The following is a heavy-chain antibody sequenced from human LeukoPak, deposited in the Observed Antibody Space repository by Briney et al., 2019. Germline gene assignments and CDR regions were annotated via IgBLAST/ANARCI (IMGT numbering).Heavy chain of an antibody. Sequence: PGGSLRLSCAASGFTFSSYSMNWVRQAPGKGLEWVSYISSSSTIYYADSVKGRFTISRDNAKNSLYLQMNSLRDEDTAVYYCARDPRIDYWGQGTLVTVSS. CDR3: ARDPRIDY. CDR1: GFTFSSYS. V-gene: IGHV3-48*02. CDR2: ISSSSTI. J-gene: IGHJ4*02.